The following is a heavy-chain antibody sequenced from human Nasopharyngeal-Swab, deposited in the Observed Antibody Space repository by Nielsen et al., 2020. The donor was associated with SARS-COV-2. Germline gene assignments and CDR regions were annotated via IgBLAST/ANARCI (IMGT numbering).Heavy chain of an antibody. CDR1: GGSISSGGYY. CDR2: IYYSGST. D-gene: IGHD6-6*01. Sequence: SETLSLTCTVSGGSISSGGYYWSWIRQHPGKGLEWIGYIYYSGSTYYNLSLKSRVTISVDTSKNQFSLKLSSVTAADTAVYYCARIAARSTFFDYWGQGTLVTVSS. V-gene: IGHV4-31*03. CDR3: ARIAARSTFFDY. J-gene: IGHJ4*02.